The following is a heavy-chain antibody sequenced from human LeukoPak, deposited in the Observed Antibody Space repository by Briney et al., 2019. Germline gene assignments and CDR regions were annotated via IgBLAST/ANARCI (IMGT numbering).Heavy chain of an antibody. V-gene: IGHV1-24*01. CDR3: ARGVVVVAATVDYYYGMDV. D-gene: IGHD2-15*01. J-gene: IGHJ6*04. Sequence: ASVKVSCKVSGYTLTELSMHWVRQAPGKGLEWMGGFDPEDGETIYAQKFQGRVTMTEDTSTDTAYMELSSLRSEDTAVYYCARGVVVVAATVDYYYGMDVWGKGTTVTVSS. CDR2: FDPEDGET. CDR1: GYTLTELS.